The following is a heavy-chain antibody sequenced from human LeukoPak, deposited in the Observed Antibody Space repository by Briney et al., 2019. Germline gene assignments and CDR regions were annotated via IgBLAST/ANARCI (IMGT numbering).Heavy chain of an antibody. CDR2: ISWDGSST. Sequence: PGGSLRLSCAASGFTFDDYSMHWVRQAPGKGLEWVSLISWDGSSTYYAVSVKGRFTISRDDSKNSLYLQMNSLRPEDTALYYCAKDSIRMGRWDYFDYWGQGTLVTVSS. D-gene: IGHD2-21*01. J-gene: IGHJ4*02. CDR1: GFTFDDYS. CDR3: AKDSIRMGRWDYFDY. V-gene: IGHV3-43D*03.